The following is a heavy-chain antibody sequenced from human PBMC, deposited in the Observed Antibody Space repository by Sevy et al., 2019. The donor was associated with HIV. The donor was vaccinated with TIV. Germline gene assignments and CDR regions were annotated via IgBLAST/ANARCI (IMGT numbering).Heavy chain of an antibody. CDR2: MNPDSGRR. Sequence: GSVKVSCKASGYTFSDYDINWVRQATGQGLEWMGWMNPDSGRRGYAPKFQGRVTMTTNTSIDTAYMELRRLRSEDSAVYYCARADLDSSTFFYYYGMDVWGQGTTVTVSS. V-gene: IGHV1-8*02. D-gene: IGHD6-13*01. CDR3: ARADLDSSTFFYYYGMDV. J-gene: IGHJ6*02. CDR1: GYTFSDYD.